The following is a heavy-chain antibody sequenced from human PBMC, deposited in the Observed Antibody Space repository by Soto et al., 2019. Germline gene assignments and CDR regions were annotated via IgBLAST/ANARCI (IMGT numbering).Heavy chain of an antibody. CDR3: ARGRVVVPAAVMFNCLDP. V-gene: IGHV4-31*03. CDR1: GGSITSGSFY. CDR2: FYSSGST. D-gene: IGHD2-2*01. Sequence: SETLSLTCTVSGGSITSGSFYWSWIRQHPEKGLEWIGYFYSSGSTYSKPSLRSRVTISVDTSKNQFSLKMSSVTAADTAVYYCARGRVVVPAAVMFNCLDPWGQGALVTVSS. J-gene: IGHJ5*02.